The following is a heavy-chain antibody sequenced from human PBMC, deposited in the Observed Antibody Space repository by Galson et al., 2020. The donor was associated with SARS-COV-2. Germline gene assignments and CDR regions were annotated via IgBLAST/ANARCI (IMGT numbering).Heavy chain of an antibody. CDR3: AIDRFLNDFRYFEY. D-gene: IGHD3-16*01. Sequence: GESLKISCATSGFIFRNYGMHWVRQAPGKGLEWVAVISYDGSKTSYSDSVKGRFTISRDNSANTVYLQMNSLRAEDTAVYFCAIDRFLNDFRYFEYWGQGTLVTVSS. J-gene: IGHJ1*01. CDR2: ISYDGSKT. V-gene: IGHV3-30*03. CDR1: GFIFRNYG.